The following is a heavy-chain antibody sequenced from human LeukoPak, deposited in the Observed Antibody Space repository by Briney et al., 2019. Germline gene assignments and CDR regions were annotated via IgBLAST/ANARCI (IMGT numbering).Heavy chain of an antibody. CDR1: GDSVSSNSAA. Sequence: SQTLSLTCAISGDSVSSNSAAWNWIRQSPSRGLEWLGRTYYRSKWYNDYAVSVKGRITINPDTSKNQFSLQLNSVTPEDTAVYYCARGRGLYYYDSSGYYEGRYFDYWGQGTLVTVSS. D-gene: IGHD3-22*01. V-gene: IGHV6-1*01. CDR2: TYYRSKWYN. CDR3: ARGRGLYYYDSSGYYEGRYFDY. J-gene: IGHJ4*02.